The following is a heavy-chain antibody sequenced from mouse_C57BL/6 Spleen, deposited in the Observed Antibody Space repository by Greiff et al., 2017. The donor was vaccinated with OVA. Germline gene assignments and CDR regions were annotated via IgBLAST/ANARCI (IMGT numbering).Heavy chain of an antibody. CDR2: IYPGSGST. CDR1: GYTFTSYW. D-gene: IGHD1-1*01. CDR3: ARRYYGSYYYAMDY. Sequence: QVQLQQPGAELVKPGASVKMSCKASGYTFTSYWITWVKQRPGQGLEWIGDIYPGSGSTNYNEKFKGKATLTVDTSSSTAYMQLSSLTSEDSAVYYCARRYYGSYYYAMDYWGQGTSVTVSS. V-gene: IGHV1-55*01. J-gene: IGHJ4*01.